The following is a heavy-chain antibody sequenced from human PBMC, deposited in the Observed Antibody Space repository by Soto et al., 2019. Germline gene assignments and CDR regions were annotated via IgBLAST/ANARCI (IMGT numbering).Heavy chain of an antibody. V-gene: IGHV1-58*01. CDR1: GFTFADSA. CDR3: AAANNTSTFDY. J-gene: IGHJ4*02. Sequence: ASVKVSCKASGFTFADSAVQWVRQARGQRLEWIGGIVVDSGNTKYAQKFPERVTITWDMSTSTAYMELGSLRSEDTAVNYCAAANNTSTFDYWGQGTLVTLSS. D-gene: IGHD1-26*01. CDR2: IVVDSGNT.